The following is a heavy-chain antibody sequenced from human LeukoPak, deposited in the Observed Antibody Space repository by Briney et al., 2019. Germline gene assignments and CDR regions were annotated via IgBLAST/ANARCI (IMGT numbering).Heavy chain of an antibody. J-gene: IGHJ4*02. Sequence: GGSLRLSCTASGFTFGDYAMSWVRQAPGKGLEWVSYISSSGSTIYYADSVKGRFTISRDNAKNSLYLQMNSLRAEDTAVYYCASPWGGAASVGYWGQGTLVTVSS. V-gene: IGHV3-48*03. CDR1: GFTFGDYA. D-gene: IGHD3-16*01. CDR2: ISSSGSTI. CDR3: ASPWGGAASVGY.